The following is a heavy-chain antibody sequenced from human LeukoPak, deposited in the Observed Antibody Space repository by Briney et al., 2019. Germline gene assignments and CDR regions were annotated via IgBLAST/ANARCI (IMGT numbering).Heavy chain of an antibody. Sequence: PGGSLRLSCAASGFTFSSYGMHWVRQAPGKGLEWVAFIRYDGSNKYYADSVKGRFTISRDNSKNTLYLQMNSLRAEDTAVYYCAKEGIDGYNLAPLIVWGQGTLVTVSS. V-gene: IGHV3-30*02. J-gene: IGHJ4*02. CDR2: IRYDGSNK. CDR1: GFTFSSYG. D-gene: IGHD5-24*01. CDR3: AKEGIDGYNLAPLIV.